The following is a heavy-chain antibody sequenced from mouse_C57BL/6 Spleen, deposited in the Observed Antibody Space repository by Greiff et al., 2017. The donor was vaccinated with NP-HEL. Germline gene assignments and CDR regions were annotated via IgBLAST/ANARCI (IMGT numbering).Heavy chain of an antibody. D-gene: IGHD4-1*01. Sequence: EVHLVESGGGLVQPGGSLKLSCAASGFTFSDYYMYWVRQTPEKRLEWVAYISNGGGSTYYPDTVKGRFTISRDNAKNTLYLQMSRLKSEDTAMYYCARHRAELGSDYWGQGTTLTVSS. CDR2: ISNGGGST. CDR1: GFTFSDYY. CDR3: ARHRAELGSDY. J-gene: IGHJ2*01. V-gene: IGHV5-12*01.